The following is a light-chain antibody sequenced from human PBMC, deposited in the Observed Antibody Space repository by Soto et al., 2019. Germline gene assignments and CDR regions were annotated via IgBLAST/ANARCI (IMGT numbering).Light chain of an antibody. Sequence: EIVMTQSPGTLSVSPGEGATLSCRASQSVGSNLAWYQQKPGQAPRLVIYGASTRATGIPARFSGGGSGTEFTLTISSLQSEDFAVYYCQQYNSWPPITFGQGTRLEIK. J-gene: IGKJ5*01. CDR1: QSVGSN. CDR2: GAS. CDR3: QQYNSWPPIT. V-gene: IGKV3-15*01.